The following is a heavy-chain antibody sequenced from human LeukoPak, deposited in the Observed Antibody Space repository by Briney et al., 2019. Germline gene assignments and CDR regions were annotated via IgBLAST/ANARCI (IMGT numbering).Heavy chain of an antibody. Sequence: ASVKVSCKASGYTFTSYGISWVRQAPGQGLEWMGWISAYNGDTNYVQKLQGRVTMTTDTSTTTAYMELRSLRSDDTAVYYCARDPPMLRGVIINPDVWGQGTTVTVSS. D-gene: IGHD3-10*01. CDR3: ARDPPMLRGVIINPDV. J-gene: IGHJ6*02. CDR1: GYTFTSYG. V-gene: IGHV1-18*01. CDR2: ISAYNGDT.